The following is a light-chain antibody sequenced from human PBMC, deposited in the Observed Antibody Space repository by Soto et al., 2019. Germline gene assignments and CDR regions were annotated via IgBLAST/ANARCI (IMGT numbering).Light chain of an antibody. J-gene: IGKJ4*01. CDR3: QQYDTLPVT. V-gene: IGKV1D-16*01. CDR2: RAS. Sequence: DIQMTQSPSSLSASVGDRVTITCRASQNISNWLIWYQERPGKAPKSLIFRASSLESGVPSRFSGSGSWTDFTLSIISLQPEDFATYYCQQYDTLPVTFGGGTKVEI. CDR1: QNISNW.